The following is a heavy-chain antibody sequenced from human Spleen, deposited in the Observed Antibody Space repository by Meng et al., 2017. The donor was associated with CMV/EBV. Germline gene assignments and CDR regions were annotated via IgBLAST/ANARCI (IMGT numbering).Heavy chain of an antibody. CDR2: VYYSGST. J-gene: IGHJ6*02. CDR3: AGTRTGTTYCYYGMDV. V-gene: IGHV4-61*01. Sequence: SETLSLTCTVSGGSVSSGNYYWTWIRRPPGKGLEWIGYVYYSGSTTYNPSLESRVTISVDTSKNQFSLKLSSVTAADTAVYYCAGTRTGTTYCYYGMDVWGQGTTVTVSS. CDR1: GGSVSSGNYY. D-gene: IGHD1-7*01.